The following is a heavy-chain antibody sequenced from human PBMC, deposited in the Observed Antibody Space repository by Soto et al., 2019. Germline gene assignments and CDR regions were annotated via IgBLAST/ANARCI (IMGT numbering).Heavy chain of an antibody. CDR3: ARDFAYFDS. D-gene: IGHD3-3*01. CDR2: VYHTGRT. CDR1: GGSFKSGSYS. Sequence: SETLSLTCTVSGGSFKSGSYSWSWIRQPPGKGLEWIGYVYHTGRTSYNPSLKSRVSVSMDTSENQFSLNLDSVTAADTAVYFCARDFAYFDSWGQGTLVTVSS. V-gene: IGHV4-61*01. J-gene: IGHJ4*02.